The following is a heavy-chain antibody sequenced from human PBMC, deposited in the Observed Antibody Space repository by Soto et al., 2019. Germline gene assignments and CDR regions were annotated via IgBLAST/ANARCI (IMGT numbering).Heavy chain of an antibody. Sequence: ASVKVSCKASGYTFTSYGISWVRQAPGQGLEWMGWISAYNGNTNYAQKLQGRVTVTTDTSTSTAYMELRSLRSDDTAVYYCARDLPIGGYCSSTSCYRAFDIWGQGTMVTVSS. CDR1: GYTFTSYG. D-gene: IGHD2-2*01. J-gene: IGHJ3*02. V-gene: IGHV1-18*01. CDR3: ARDLPIGGYCSSTSCYRAFDI. CDR2: ISAYNGNT.